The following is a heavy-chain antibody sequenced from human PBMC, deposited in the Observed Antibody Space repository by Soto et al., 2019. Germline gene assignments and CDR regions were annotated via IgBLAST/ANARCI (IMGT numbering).Heavy chain of an antibody. Sequence: GESLKISCRTSGYSFTSYWIAWVRQMPGKGLEWMGIIFPSDSDTRYSPSFQGQVTISADRSTSTVFLQWASLKASDTAVYFCARKDKSGYFNWFDPWGQGTLVTVSS. CDR2: IFPSDSDT. CDR1: GYSFTSYW. J-gene: IGHJ5*02. V-gene: IGHV5-51*01. D-gene: IGHD3-22*01. CDR3: ARKDKSGYFNWFDP.